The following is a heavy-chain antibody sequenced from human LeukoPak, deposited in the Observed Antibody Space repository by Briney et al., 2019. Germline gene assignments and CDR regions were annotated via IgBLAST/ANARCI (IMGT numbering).Heavy chain of an antibody. J-gene: IGHJ4*02. CDR2: IWYHGRDK. CDR3: AKDVTTGCAFDS. Sequence: GGSLRLSCAASGFTFNNYGMHWVRQAPGKGLEWVAFIWYHGRDKYYGDSVKGRFTISRDNSENTVYFQMTSLRSEDAAVYYCAKDVTTGCAFDSWGQGTLVTVSS. CDR1: GFTFNNYG. V-gene: IGHV3-30*02. D-gene: IGHD6-19*01.